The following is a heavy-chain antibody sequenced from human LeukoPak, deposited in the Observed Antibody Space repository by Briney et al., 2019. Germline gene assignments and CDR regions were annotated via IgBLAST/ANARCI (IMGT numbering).Heavy chain of an antibody. V-gene: IGHV4-39*01. CDR3: ARRVELRSYFDY. J-gene: IGHJ4*02. CDR1: GGAISSSSYY. D-gene: IGHD1-7*01. Sequence: SETLSLTCTVSGGAISSSSYYWGWIRQPPGKGLEWIGSIYYSGSTYYNPSLKSRVTISVDTPKNQFSLKLSSVTAADTAVYYCARRVELRSYFDYWGQGTLVTVSS. CDR2: IYYSGST.